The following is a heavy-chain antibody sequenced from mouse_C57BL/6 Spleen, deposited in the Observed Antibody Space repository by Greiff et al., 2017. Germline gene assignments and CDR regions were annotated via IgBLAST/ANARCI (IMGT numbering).Heavy chain of an antibody. CDR1: GYTFTSYG. J-gene: IGHJ4*01. V-gene: IGHV1-81*01. CDR3: ARGGDGAMDY. Sequence: VQLQQSGAELARPGASVKLSCKASGYTFTSYGISWVKQRTGQGLEWIGEIYPRSGNTYYNEKFKGKATLTADKSSSTANMQLRSLTSEDAAVYFCARGGDGAMDYWGQGTSLTVSS. CDR2: IYPRSGNT.